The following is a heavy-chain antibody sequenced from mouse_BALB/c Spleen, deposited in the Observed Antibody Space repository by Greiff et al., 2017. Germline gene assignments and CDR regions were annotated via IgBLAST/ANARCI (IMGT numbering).Heavy chain of an antibody. J-gene: IGHJ2*01. CDR3: ARAPSSHYYGYEDYFDY. CDR2: ISTYYGDA. D-gene: IGHD1-2*01. Sequence: QVQLQQSGAELVRPGVSVKISCKGSGYTFTDYAMHWVKQSHAKSLEWIGVISTYYGDASYNQKFKGKATMTVDKSSSTAYMELARLTSEDSAIYYCARAPSSHYYGYEDYFDYWGQGTTLTVSS. CDR1: GYTFTDYA. V-gene: IGHV1S137*01.